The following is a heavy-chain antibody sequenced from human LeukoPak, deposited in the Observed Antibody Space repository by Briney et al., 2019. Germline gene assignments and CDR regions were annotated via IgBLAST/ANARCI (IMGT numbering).Heavy chain of an antibody. Sequence: SETLSLTCAVYGGSLSGYYWSWIRQPPGKGLEWIGYIYYSGSTNYNPSLKSRVTISVDTSKNQFSLKLSSVTAADTAVYYCARKGRGPYGSVNGYFDYWGQGTLVTVSS. V-gene: IGHV4-59*01. CDR2: IYYSGST. CDR1: GGSLSGYY. J-gene: IGHJ4*02. CDR3: ARKGRGPYGSVNGYFDY. D-gene: IGHD3-10*01.